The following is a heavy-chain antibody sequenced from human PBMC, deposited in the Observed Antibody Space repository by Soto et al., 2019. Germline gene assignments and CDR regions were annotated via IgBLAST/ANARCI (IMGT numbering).Heavy chain of an antibody. Sequence: GGSLRLSCAASGFTFSSYAMHWVRQAPGKGLEWVAVISYDGSNKYYADSVKGRFTISRDNSKNTLYLQMNSLRAEDTAVYYCAREHVAYYFDYWGQGTLVTVSS. CDR3: AREHVAYYFDY. J-gene: IGHJ4*02. D-gene: IGHD3-16*01. CDR2: ISYDGSNK. V-gene: IGHV3-30-3*01. CDR1: GFTFSSYA.